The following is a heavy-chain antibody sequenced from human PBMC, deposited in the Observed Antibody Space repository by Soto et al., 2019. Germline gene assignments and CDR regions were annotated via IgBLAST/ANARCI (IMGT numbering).Heavy chain of an antibody. CDR3: ARALFRITIFQFDY. CDR1: GFTFSSYA. D-gene: IGHD3-3*01. V-gene: IGHV3-30-3*01. Sequence: GGSLRLSCAASGFTFSSYAMHWVRQAPGKGLEWVAVISYDGSNKYYADSVKGRFTISRDNSKNTLYLQMNSLRAEDTAVYYCARALFRITIFQFDYWGQGTLVTVSS. CDR2: ISYDGSNK. J-gene: IGHJ4*02.